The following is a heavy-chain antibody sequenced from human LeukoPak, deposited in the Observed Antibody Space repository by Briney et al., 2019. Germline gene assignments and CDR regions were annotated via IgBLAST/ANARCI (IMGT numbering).Heavy chain of an antibody. CDR3: ANYPTPDDYGDYFEYFQH. D-gene: IGHD4-17*01. Sequence: GGSLRLSCAASGFTFSSYAMSWVRQAPGKGLEWVSAISGGGGSTYYADSVKGRFTISRDNSKNTLYLQMNSLRAEDTAVYYCANYPTPDDYGDYFEYFQHWGQGTLVTVSS. J-gene: IGHJ1*01. V-gene: IGHV3-23*01. CDR2: ISGGGGST. CDR1: GFTFSSYA.